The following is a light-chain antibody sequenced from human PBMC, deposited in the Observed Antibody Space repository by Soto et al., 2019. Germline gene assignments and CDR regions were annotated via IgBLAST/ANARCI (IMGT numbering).Light chain of an antibody. J-gene: IGKJ2*01. CDR1: QSVSIY. CDR2: DAS. CDR3: QQRSYWPPYT. V-gene: IGKV3-11*01. Sequence: EMVLTQSPATLSLSPGERATLSCRASQSVSIYLAWYQQKPGQAPRLLIYDASNRATGIPARFSGSGSGTDFTLTISSLEPEDFAVYYCQQRSYWPPYTFGQGTKLEIK.